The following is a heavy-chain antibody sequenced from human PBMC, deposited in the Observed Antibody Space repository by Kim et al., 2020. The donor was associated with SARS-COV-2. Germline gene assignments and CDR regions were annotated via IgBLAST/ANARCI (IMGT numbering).Heavy chain of an antibody. CDR2: FDPEDGET. CDR3: ATPKGSWSSSSVKFDY. CDR1: GYTLTELS. Sequence: ASVKVSCKVSGYTLTELSMHWVRQAPGKGLEWMGGFDPEDGETIYAQKFQGRVTMTEDTSTDTAYMELSSLRSEDTAVYYCATPKGSWSSSSVKFDYWGQGTLVTVSS. J-gene: IGHJ4*02. D-gene: IGHD6-13*01. V-gene: IGHV1-24*01.